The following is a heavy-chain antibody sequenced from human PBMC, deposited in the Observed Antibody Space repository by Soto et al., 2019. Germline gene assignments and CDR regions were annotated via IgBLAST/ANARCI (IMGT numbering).Heavy chain of an antibody. CDR3: ATQAISYTWDV. D-gene: IGHD4-4*01. V-gene: IGHV4-59*08. J-gene: IGHJ6*02. Sequence: PSETLSLTCTVAGASITTYYWSWIRQPPGKGLEWIGYISYGGSTGYNPSLKNRIITSFDESKNQISLELTSVTAADTAIYYCATQAISYTWDVWGQGTSVTVSS. CDR2: ISYGGST. CDR1: GASITTYY.